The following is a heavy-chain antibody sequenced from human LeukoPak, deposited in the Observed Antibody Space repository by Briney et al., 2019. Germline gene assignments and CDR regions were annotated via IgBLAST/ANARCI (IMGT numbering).Heavy chain of an antibody. J-gene: IGHJ4*02. CDR1: GFTSISYA. D-gene: IGHD2-21*01. CDR3: AKTDLLDYADY. Sequence: PGAALRLSCAASGFTSISYALSRVPDAPGRGLECGSAISGSGGSTYYADSVKGRFTISRDNSKNTLYLQMNSLRAEDTAVYYCAKTDLLDYADYWGQGTLVIVSS. V-gene: IGHV3-23*01. CDR2: ISGSGGST.